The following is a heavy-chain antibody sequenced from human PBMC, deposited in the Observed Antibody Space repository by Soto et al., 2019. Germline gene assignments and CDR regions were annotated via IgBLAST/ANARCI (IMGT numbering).Heavy chain of an antibody. CDR1: GYSFTNYW. V-gene: IGHV5-51*01. J-gene: IGHJ6*02. Sequence: GESLKISCKASGYSFTNYWVAWVRQMPGKGLECMGIIYPGDSTTRYGPSFQGQVTISADKSISTAYLQWSSLKASDTAMYYWARQNQEGYYYYGVDVWGQGTTVTVSS. CDR3: ARQNQEGYYYYGVDV. CDR2: IYPGDSTT.